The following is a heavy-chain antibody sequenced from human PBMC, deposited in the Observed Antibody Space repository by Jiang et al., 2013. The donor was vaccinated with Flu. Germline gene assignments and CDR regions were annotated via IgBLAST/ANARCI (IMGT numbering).Heavy chain of an antibody. Sequence: KPTQTLTLTCAFSGLSLHTNSMCVSWIRQPPGKTLEWLALIDWDDDKFYSTSLKTRLTISKDTSENQVVLTMTNMDPVDTATYYCARSRGGWYFAGVDHWGPGTLVTVSS. CDR1: GLSLHTNSMC. CDR3: ARSRGGWYFAGVDH. D-gene: IGHD3-16*01. CDR2: IDWDDDK. J-gene: IGHJ5*02. V-gene: IGHV2-70*01.